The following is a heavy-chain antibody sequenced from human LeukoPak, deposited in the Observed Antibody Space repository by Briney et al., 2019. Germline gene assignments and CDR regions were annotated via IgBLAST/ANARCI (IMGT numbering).Heavy chain of an antibody. D-gene: IGHD3-16*01. CDR3: ARASWVSSTDAVR. V-gene: IGHV3-23*01. CDR2: IRGNGGT. J-gene: IGHJ4*02. Sequence: GGSLRLSCVASGLSFSSFAMSWVRQGPVRGLEWVSSIRGNGGTFYADSVKGRFTLSSDSSRNTVYFQLNNLRVEDTAIYYCARASWVSSTDAVRWGQGTLVTVSS. CDR1: GLSFSSFA.